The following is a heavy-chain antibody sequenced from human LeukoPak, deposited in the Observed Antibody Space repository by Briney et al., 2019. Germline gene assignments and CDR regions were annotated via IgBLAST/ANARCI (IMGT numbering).Heavy chain of an antibody. CDR3: AIMSRVDTGKSPLDD. D-gene: IGHD5-18*01. J-gene: IGHJ4*02. V-gene: IGHV1-46*01. Sequence: GASVKVSCKASGYTFATYYMHWVRQAPGQGLEWMRVINPSSGSTNYAQNFQGRVTMTRDTSTSTVYMELSSLRSEDTAMYYCAIMSRVDTGKSPLDDWGQGSLVTVSS. CDR2: INPSSGST. CDR1: GYTFATYY.